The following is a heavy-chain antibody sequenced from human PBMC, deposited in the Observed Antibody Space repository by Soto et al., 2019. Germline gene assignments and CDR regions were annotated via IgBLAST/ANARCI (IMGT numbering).Heavy chain of an antibody. J-gene: IGHJ6*02. V-gene: IGHV3-73*01. CDR2: IRSRADDYAT. D-gene: IGHD4-17*01. CDR1: GFTLSGSA. CDR3: TRWDCTVTLLAYYYGMDV. Sequence: EVQLVESGGGLVQPGGALKLSCAASGFTLSGSAIHWVREASGKGLEWVGRIRSRADDYATAYAASGKGRFTISRDDAQNTAYLQMNSLKTEDTAVDYCTRWDCTVTLLAYYYGMDVWGRGTTVTVSS.